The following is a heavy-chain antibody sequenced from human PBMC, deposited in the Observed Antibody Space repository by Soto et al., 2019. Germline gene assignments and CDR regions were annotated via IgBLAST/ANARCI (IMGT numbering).Heavy chain of an antibody. CDR1: GGTFSSYA. CDR2: IIPIFGTA. V-gene: IGHV1-69*13. D-gene: IGHD6-13*01. CDR3: ASDGIAAAGTVFFDY. J-gene: IGHJ4*02. Sequence: GASVKVSCKASGGTFSSYAISWVRQAPGQGLEWMGGIIPIFGTANYAQKFRGRVTITVDESTSTAYMELSSLRSEDTAVYYCASDGIAAAGTVFFDYWGQGTLVTVSS.